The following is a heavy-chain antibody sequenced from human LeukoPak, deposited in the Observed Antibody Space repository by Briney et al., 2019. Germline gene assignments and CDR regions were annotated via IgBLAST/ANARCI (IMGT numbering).Heavy chain of an antibody. CDR3: ARHKSWWELHAFDI. V-gene: IGHV4-39*01. CDR2: IFYRGST. CDR1: SGSISSSSSY. D-gene: IGHD4-23*01. Sequence: SETLSLTCTVSSGSISSSSSYWGWIRQPPGKGLEWIGSIFYRGSTYYNTSLKSRVTISIDTSKNQFSLKLSSVTAADTAVYYCARHKSWWELHAFDIWGQGTLATVSS. J-gene: IGHJ3*02.